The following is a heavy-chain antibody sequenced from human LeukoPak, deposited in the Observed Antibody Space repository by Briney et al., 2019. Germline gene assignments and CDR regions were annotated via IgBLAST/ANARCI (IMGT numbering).Heavy chain of an antibody. CDR1: GFTFSSYS. J-gene: IGHJ4*02. D-gene: IGHD4-23*01. Sequence: GGSLRLSCAASGFTFSSYSMNWVRQAPGKGLEWVSAISGSGGSTYYADSVKGRFTISRDNSKNTLYLQMNSLRAEDTAVYYCAKELSTVVTPGGNYWGQGTLVTVSS. CDR3: AKELSTVVTPGGNY. CDR2: ISGSGGST. V-gene: IGHV3-23*01.